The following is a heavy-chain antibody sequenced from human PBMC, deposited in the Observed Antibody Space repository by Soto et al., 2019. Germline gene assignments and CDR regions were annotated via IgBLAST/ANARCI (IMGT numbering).Heavy chain of an antibody. Sequence: QVQLQESGPGLVRPSQILSLNCTVSGGSMTSGGYYWNWIRHPPGMGLEWIGFIHNSVSLYYNPSLRSRLHISLDTSKNQFALRLSSVTVADSAVYYCARRGDTLPSFYFGMDVWGQGTTVTVSS. CDR1: GGSMTSGGYY. J-gene: IGHJ6*02. CDR3: ARRGDTLPSFYFGMDV. D-gene: IGHD2-21*02. CDR2: IHNSVSL. V-gene: IGHV4-31*03.